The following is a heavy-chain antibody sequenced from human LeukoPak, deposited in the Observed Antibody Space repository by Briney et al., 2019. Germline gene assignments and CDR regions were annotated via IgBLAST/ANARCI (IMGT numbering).Heavy chain of an antibody. CDR3: ARENRDIAAADWFDP. CDR1: GFTFSSYW. D-gene: IGHD6-13*01. CDR2: IISDGSST. Sequence: PGGSLRLSCAASGFTFSSYWMHWVRQAPGKGLVWVSRIISDGSSTSYADSVKGRFTISRDNAKNTLYLQMNSLRAEDTAVYYCARENRDIAAADWFDPWGQGTLVTVSS. V-gene: IGHV3-74*01. J-gene: IGHJ5*02.